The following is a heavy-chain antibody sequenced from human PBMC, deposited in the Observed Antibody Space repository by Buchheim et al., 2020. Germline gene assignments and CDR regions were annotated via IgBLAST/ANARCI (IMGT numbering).Heavy chain of an antibody. CDR2: ISSSSSYI. D-gene: IGHD1-26*01. CDR1: GFTFSSYS. J-gene: IGHJ6*02. CDR3: ARVSGSYSSGYYYYGMDV. Sequence: EVQLVESGGGLVKPGGSLRLSCAASGFTFSSYSMNWVRQAPGKGLEWVSSISSSSSYIYYADSVKGRFTISSDNAQNYMYLQMNSLRAEDTAVYYCARVSGSYSSGYYYYGMDVWGQGTT. V-gene: IGHV3-21*01.